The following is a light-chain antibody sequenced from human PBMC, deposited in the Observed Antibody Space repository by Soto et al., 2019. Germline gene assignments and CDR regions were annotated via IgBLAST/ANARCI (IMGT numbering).Light chain of an antibody. CDR1: QSVSSTY. V-gene: IGKV3-20*01. Sequence: EIVLTQSPGPLSLSPGERATLSCRASQSVSSTYLAWYQQKPGQAPRLLIYGASSRATGIPDRFSGSGSGTDFTLTISRLEPEDFAVYYCQQYGNSIYTFGQGTKLEIK. J-gene: IGKJ2*01. CDR3: QQYGNSIYT. CDR2: GAS.